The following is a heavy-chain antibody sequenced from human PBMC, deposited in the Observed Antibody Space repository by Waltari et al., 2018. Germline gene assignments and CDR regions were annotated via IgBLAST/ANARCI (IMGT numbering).Heavy chain of an antibody. CDR1: GLTFSPYN. Sequence: EVQLVESGGGLVRPGGSLRLSCAAPGLTFSPYNMNWVRQAPGKGLEWVSSISSTSTYMHYADSVKGRFTISRDDAKNSLYLQLNSLRAEDTAVYYCATGGWGFYLGYWGQGTLVTVSS. CDR3: ATGGWGFYLGY. CDR2: ISSTSTYM. J-gene: IGHJ4*02. V-gene: IGHV3-21*02. D-gene: IGHD7-27*01.